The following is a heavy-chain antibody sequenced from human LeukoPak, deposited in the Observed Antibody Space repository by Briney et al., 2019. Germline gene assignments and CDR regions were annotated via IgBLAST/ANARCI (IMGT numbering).Heavy chain of an antibody. Sequence: PSETLSLTCTVSDDSISSFYWSWIRQPPGKGLEWIANIFYTGSTNYDPSLKSRVTISLDTSKRQFSLNLTSVTAADTAVYYCARSGYSNFDYWGQGTLVTVSS. D-gene: IGHD3-3*01. CDR3: ARSGYSNFDY. V-gene: IGHV4-59*01. CDR2: IFYTGST. CDR1: DDSISSFY. J-gene: IGHJ4*02.